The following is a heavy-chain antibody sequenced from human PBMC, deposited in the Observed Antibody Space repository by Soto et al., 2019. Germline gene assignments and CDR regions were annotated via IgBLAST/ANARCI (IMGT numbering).Heavy chain of an antibody. Sequence: GGSLRLSCAAXGFTFSSYAMSWVRQAPGKGLEWVSAISGSGGSTYYADSVKGRFTISRDNSKNTLYLQMNSLRAEDTAVYYCAKVEIYYDFWSGYYTRYYWFDPWGQGTLVTVSS. J-gene: IGHJ5*02. CDR1: GFTFSSYA. CDR3: AKVEIYYDFWSGYYTRYYWFDP. CDR2: ISGSGGST. V-gene: IGHV3-23*01. D-gene: IGHD3-3*01.